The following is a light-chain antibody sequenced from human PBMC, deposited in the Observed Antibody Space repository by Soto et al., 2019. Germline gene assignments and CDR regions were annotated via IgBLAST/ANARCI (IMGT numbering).Light chain of an antibody. CDR3: SSYTTNTTLV. CDR1: SSDVGGYQY. Sequence: QSVLTQPASVSGSPGQSITFSCTGTSSDVGGYQYVSWFQQHPGKPPKLMIYEVTNRPSGVSNRFSGSKAGITASLTISGLQAEDEADYYCSSYTTNTTLVFGTGTKVTVL. CDR2: EVT. V-gene: IGLV2-14*01. J-gene: IGLJ1*01.